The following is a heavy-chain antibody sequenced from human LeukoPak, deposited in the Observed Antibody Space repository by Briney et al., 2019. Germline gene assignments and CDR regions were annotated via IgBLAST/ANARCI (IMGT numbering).Heavy chain of an antibody. Sequence: GGSLRLSCGASGFTFSSSAMSWVRQVPGKGLEWVSGISSSGGSTNYADSVRGRFTISRDNSKNTLYLQMNSLRAEDTAVYYCAKDRIMITFGGVIERGLDYWGQGTLVTVSS. V-gene: IGHV3-23*01. CDR3: AKDRIMITFGGVIERGLDY. J-gene: IGHJ4*02. D-gene: IGHD3-16*02. CDR2: ISSSGGST. CDR1: GFTFSSSA.